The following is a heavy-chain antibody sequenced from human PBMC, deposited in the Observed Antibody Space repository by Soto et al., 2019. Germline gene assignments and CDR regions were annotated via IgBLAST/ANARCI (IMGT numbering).Heavy chain of an antibody. CDR1: GFTFGNYA. D-gene: IGHD7-27*01. J-gene: IGHJ4*02. CDR2: ISGGGDAT. V-gene: IGHV3-23*01. CDR3: AKKSLGSITLPALYYFDY. Sequence: EVQLLESGGGLVQPGGSLRLSCAASGFTFGNYAFSWVRQAPGKGLEWASVISGGGDATYYPDSVKGRFTTSRDNSQNTVYLQMNSLRAEDTAVYYCAKKSLGSITLPALYYFDYWGQGTLVTVSS.